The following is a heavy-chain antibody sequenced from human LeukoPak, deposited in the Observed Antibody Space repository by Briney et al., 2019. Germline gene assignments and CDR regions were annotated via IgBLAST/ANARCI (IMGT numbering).Heavy chain of an antibody. CDR1: GGSFSPYY. CDR2: INHSGST. V-gene: IGHV4-34*01. D-gene: IGHD2-21*02. CDR3: ARGGFYCGGDCYVDY. J-gene: IGHJ4*02. Sequence: PSETLSLTCAVYGGSFSPYYWSWIRQPPGKGLEWIGEINHSGSTNYNPSLKSRVTISVDTSKNQFSLRLSSVTDADTAVYYCARGGFYCGGDCYVDYWGQGTLVTVSS.